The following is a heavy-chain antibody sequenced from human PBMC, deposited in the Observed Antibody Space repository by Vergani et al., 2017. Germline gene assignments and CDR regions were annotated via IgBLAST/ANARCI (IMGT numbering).Heavy chain of an antibody. V-gene: IGHV6-1*01. CDR2: TYYRSKWYN. D-gene: IGHD1-26*01. Sequence: QVQLQQSGPGLVKPSQTLSLTCAISGDSVSSNSAAWNWIRQSPSRGLEWLGRTYYRSKWYNDYAVSVKSRITINPDTSKNQFSLKLSSVTAADTAVYYCARVGSELLSDAFDIWGQGTMVTVSS. J-gene: IGHJ3*02. CDR3: ARVGSELLSDAFDI. CDR1: GDSVSSNSAA.